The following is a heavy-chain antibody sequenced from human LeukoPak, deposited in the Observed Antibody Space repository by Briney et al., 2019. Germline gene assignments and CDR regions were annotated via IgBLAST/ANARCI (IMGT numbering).Heavy chain of an antibody. J-gene: IGHJ5*02. V-gene: IGHV4-59*01. Sequence: PSETLSLTCTVSGGSISSYYWSWIRQPPGKGLEWIGYIYYSGSTNYNPSLKSRVTISVDTSKNQFSLKLRSVTAADTAVYYCARLTGYSSESWFDPWGQGTLVTVSS. D-gene: IGHD3-9*01. CDR3: ARLTGYSSESWFDP. CDR2: IYYSGST. CDR1: GGSISSYY.